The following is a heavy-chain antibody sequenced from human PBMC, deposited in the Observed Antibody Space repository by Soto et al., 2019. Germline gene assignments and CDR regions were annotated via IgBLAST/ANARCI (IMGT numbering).Heavy chain of an antibody. Sequence: QVQLVQSGAEVKKPGASVKVSCKASGYSFTGHYVHWVRQAPGQGLEWMGWINPHSGDTHYAQKFQGRVTMTRDTSVNTAYLELRWLRSDDTAVYFCARDVYSVEYRGQGTLVTVS. CDR3: ARDVYSVEY. J-gene: IGHJ4*02. V-gene: IGHV1-2*02. D-gene: IGHD2-8*01. CDR1: GYSFTGHY. CDR2: INPHSGDT.